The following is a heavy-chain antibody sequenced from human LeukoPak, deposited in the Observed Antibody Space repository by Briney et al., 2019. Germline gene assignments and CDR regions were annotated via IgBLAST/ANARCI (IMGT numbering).Heavy chain of an antibody. Sequence: SETLSLTCTVSGYSISSGYYWGWIRQPPGKGLEWIGSIYHSGSTNYNPSLKSRVTISVDTSKNQFSLKLSSVTAADTAVYYCVRGQGYYGFGERYYYMDVWGKGTTVTISS. CDR2: IYHSGST. J-gene: IGHJ6*03. V-gene: IGHV4-38-2*02. CDR1: GYSISSGYY. CDR3: VRGQGYYGFGERYYYMDV. D-gene: IGHD3-10*01.